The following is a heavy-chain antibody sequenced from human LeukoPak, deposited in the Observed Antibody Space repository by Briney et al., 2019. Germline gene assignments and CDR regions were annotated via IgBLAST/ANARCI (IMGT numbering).Heavy chain of an antibody. Sequence: ASVKVSCKASGYTFIAYGISWVRQAPGQGLEWMGWISAYSGNANYAQKVQGRVTVTTDTSTSTAYMELTSLTSDDTAVYYCARDRGYRYGPDYWGQGTLVTVSS. V-gene: IGHV1-18*01. D-gene: IGHD5-18*01. CDR3: ARDRGYRYGPDY. CDR1: GYTFIAYG. CDR2: ISAYSGNA. J-gene: IGHJ4*02.